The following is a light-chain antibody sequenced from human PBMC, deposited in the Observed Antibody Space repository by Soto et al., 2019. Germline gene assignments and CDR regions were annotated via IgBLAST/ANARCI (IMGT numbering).Light chain of an antibody. CDR1: SSDVGGYKY. J-gene: IGLJ1*01. V-gene: IGLV2-14*01. CDR3: TSYTTSRTFV. Sequence: QSALTQPASVSGSPGQSITISCTGTSSDVGGYKYVSWYQQYPGKVPKLMIYEVSNRPSGVSNRFSGSQSGNTASLTISGLQAEDEAEYYCTSYTTSRTFVFETGTKVTVL. CDR2: EVS.